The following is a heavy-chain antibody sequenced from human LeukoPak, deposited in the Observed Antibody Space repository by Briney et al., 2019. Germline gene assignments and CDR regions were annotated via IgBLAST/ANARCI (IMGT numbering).Heavy chain of an antibody. D-gene: IGHD6-19*01. V-gene: IGHV1-2*02. CDR2: INPNSGGT. CDR1: GCTLTGHY. J-gene: IGHJ4*02. Sequence: GASVKVSCKASGCTLTGHYMHWVRQAPGQGLEWMGWINPNSGGTTYAQNFQGRVTMTRDTSISTAYMELSRLRSDDTAVYYCAREFRRGYSSGWYTSDYWGQGTLVTVSS. CDR3: AREFRRGYSSGWYTSDY.